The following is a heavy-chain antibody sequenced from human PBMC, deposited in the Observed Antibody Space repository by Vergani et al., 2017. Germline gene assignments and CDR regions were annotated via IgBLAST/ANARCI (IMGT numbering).Heavy chain of an antibody. CDR3: ARGYDY. Sequence: VQLVESGGGLVKPGGSLRLSCAASGFSFSSYAMHWVRQAPGKGLEWVAVISYDGSNKYYADSVKGRFTISKDNSKNTLYLQMNSLRAEDTAVYYCARGYDYWGQGTLVTVSS. J-gene: IGHJ4*02. CDR2: ISYDGSNK. CDR1: GFSFSSYA. V-gene: IGHV3-30-3*01.